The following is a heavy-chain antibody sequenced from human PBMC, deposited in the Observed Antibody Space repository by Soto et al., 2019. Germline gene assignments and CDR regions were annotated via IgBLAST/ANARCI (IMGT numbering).Heavy chain of an antibody. V-gene: IGHV3-7*05. D-gene: IGHD3-22*01. Sequence: EVQLVESGGTLVQPGGSLRLSCAGSGFTFSLYWMSWVRQAPGKGLEWVAHIKPDGSEQFYVDSVRGRFTVSRDSAKNSMYLQTNSLRGEDAAVYYCARSTHSSADYWGQGTLVAVSA. CDR1: GFTFSLYW. CDR2: IKPDGSEQ. J-gene: IGHJ4*02. CDR3: ARSTHSSADY.